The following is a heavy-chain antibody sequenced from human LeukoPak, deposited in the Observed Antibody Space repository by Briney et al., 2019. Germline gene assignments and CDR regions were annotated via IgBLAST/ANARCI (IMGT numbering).Heavy chain of an antibody. J-gene: IGHJ4*02. CDR2: ISSSSSYI. CDR1: GFNFSIYS. D-gene: IGHD2-21*01. CDR3: ARDANCGGDCYNDY. V-gene: IGHV3-21*01. Sequence: GGSLRLSCAASGFNFSIYSMNWVRQAPGKGLEWVSSISSSSSYIYYADSVKGRFTISRDNAKNSLYLQMNSLRAEDTAVYYCARDANCGGDCYNDYWGQGTLVTVSS.